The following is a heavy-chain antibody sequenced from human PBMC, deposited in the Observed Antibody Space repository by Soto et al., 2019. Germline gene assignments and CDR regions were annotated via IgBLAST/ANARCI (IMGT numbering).Heavy chain of an antibody. CDR1: GFTFSGSA. CDR2: IRSKANSYAT. D-gene: IGHD3-9*01. V-gene: IGHV3-73*01. Sequence: GGSLRLSCAASGFTFSGSAMHWVRQASGKGLEWVGRIRSKANSYATAYAASVKGRFTISRDDSKNTAYLQMNSLKTEDTAVYYCTRPHPRGRYFDWLLPFDYWGQGTLVTVSS. J-gene: IGHJ4*02. CDR3: TRPHPRGRYFDWLLPFDY.